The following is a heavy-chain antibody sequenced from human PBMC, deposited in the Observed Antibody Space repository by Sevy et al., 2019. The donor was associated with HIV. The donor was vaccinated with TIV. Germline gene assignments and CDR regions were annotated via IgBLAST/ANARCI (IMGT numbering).Heavy chain of an antibody. CDR2: INRYGGTT. CDR1: GFIFDDFG. J-gene: IGHJ6*02. CDR3: ARGGCSSGSGYQYYHYGMDV. V-gene: IGHV3-20*01. Sequence: GGSLRLSCAASGFIFDDFGMVWVRQVPGKGLEWVCGINRYGGTTSYAESVKGRFTISRDNAKNSLFLAMNSLRVEDAALYHCARGGCSSGSGYQYYHYGMDVWGQGTTVTVSS. D-gene: IGHD2-15*01.